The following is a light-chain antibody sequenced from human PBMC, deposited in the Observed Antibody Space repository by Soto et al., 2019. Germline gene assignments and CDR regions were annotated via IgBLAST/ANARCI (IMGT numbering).Light chain of an antibody. J-gene: IGLJ1*01. CDR2: DVS. CDR3: CSYAGSYTWV. Sequence: QSALTQPRSVSGSPGQSVTISCTGTSSDVGGYNYVSWYRQHPGKAPKLMIYDVSKRPSGVPDRFSGSKSGNTASLTISGLQAEDEADYYCCSYAGSYTWVFVPGTEVTVL. V-gene: IGLV2-11*01. CDR1: SSDVGGYNY.